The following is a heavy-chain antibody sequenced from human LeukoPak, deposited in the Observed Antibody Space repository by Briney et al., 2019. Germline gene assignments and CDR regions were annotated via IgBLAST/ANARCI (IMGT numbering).Heavy chain of an antibody. D-gene: IGHD3-10*01. J-gene: IGHJ4*02. V-gene: IGHV4-61*02. Sequence: SETLSLTCTVSGGSISSGSYYWSWIRQPAGKGLEWIGRIYTSGSTIYNPSLKSRVTISVDTSKNQFSLKLSSVTAADTAVYYCARDPDYYGSGSYDYWGQGTLATVSS. CDR2: IYTSGST. CDR1: GGSISSGSYY. CDR3: ARDPDYYGSGSYDY.